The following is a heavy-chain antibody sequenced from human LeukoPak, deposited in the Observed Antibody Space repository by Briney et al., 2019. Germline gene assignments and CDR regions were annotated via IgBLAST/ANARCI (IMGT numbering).Heavy chain of an antibody. V-gene: IGHV3-20*04. J-gene: IGHJ6*03. CDR3: ARDGISCGGDCFYYYYYMDV. Sequence: GGSLRLSCAASGFTFDDYGMSWVRQAPGKGLEGVSGINWNGGSTGYADSVKGRFTISRHNAKNSLYLQMNSLRAEDTALYYCARDGISCGGDCFYYYYYMDVWGKGTTVTVSS. CDR1: GFTFDDYG. CDR2: INWNGGST. D-gene: IGHD2-21*02.